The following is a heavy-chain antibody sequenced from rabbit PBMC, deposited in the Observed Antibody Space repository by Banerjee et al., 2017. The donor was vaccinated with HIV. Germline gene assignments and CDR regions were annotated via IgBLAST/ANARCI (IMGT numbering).Heavy chain of an antibody. CDR3: AREAYGYGGAGYVPFNL. CDR1: GFSFSSSYW. V-gene: IGHV1S45*01. J-gene: IGHJ4*01. Sequence: QEQLEESGGDLVKPGASLTLTCTASGFSFSSSYWICWVRQAPGKGLEWIACIYAGSSGTTYYASWAKGRFTISKTSSTSVTLQMTSLTAADTATYFCAREAYGYGGAGYVPFNLWGPGTLVTV. CDR2: IYAGSSGTT. D-gene: IGHD6-1*01.